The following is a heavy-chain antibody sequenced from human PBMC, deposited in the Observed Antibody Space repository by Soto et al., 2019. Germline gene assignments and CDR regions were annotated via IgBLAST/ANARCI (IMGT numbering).Heavy chain of an antibody. D-gene: IGHD3-10*01. CDR2: IYSGGST. J-gene: IGHJ4*02. CDR3: ARGRVYYGSGSYGNPRTFDY. V-gene: IGHV3-66*01. Sequence: GGSLRLSCAASGFTVSSNYMSWVRQAPGKGLEWVSVIYSGGSTYYADSVKGRFTISRDNSKNTLYLQMNSLRAEDTAVYYCARGRVYYGSGSYGNPRTFDYWGQGTLVTVSS. CDR1: GFTVSSNY.